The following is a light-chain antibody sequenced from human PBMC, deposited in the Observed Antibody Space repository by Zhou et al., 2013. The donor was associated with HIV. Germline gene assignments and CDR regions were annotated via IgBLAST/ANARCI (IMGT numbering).Light chain of an antibody. J-gene: IGKJ4*01. CDR1: QGISSF. Sequence: DFQLTQSPSFLSASVGDRVTITCRASQGISSFLAWYQQKPGKAPKLLIYAASTLQSGVPSRFSGSGSGTDFTLTISSLEPEDFAVYYCQQRSAWPLTFGGGTKVEVK. CDR2: AAS. V-gene: IGKV1-9*01. CDR3: QQRSAWPLT.